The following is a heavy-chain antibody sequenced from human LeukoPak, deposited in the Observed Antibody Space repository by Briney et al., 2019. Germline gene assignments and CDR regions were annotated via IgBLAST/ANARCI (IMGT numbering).Heavy chain of an antibody. V-gene: IGHV4-61*02. J-gene: IGHJ4*02. D-gene: IGHD2-15*01. CDR1: GGSLSSGSYY. Sequence: SETLSLTCTDSGGSLSSGSYYWSWVRQPAGTGLEWLGRIYTSGSNNYNPFLKTRAPISVDTSKNPFTLKLSSLNAAAPPVFSCARGSPLKYCSGGSCLLYWGQGTLVTVSS. CDR2: IYTSGSN. CDR3: ARGSPLKYCSGGSCLLY.